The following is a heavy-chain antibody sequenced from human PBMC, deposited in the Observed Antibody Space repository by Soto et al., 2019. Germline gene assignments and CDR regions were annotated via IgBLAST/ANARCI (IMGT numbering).Heavy chain of an antibody. Sequence: QVQLVESGGGVVQPGRSLRLSCAASGFPFSSYGRHWVRQAPGKGLEWVAVIWYDGSNKYSADSVKGRFTISRDNSKNMLYLQMNSLRAEDTAVYYCARSGGWGQGTLVTVSS. CDR3: ARSGG. J-gene: IGHJ4*02. D-gene: IGHD6-19*01. CDR2: IWYDGSNK. V-gene: IGHV3-33*01. CDR1: GFPFSSYG.